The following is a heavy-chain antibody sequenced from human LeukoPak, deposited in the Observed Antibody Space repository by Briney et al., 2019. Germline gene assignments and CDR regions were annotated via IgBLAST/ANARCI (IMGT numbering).Heavy chain of an antibody. Sequence: ASVKVSCKASGGTFSNYTITWVRQAPGQGLEWMGWISAYNGNTNYAQKLQGRVTMTTDTSTSTAYMELRSLRSDDTAVYYCARLYSSGWYAYFDYWGQGTLVTVSS. CDR3: ARLYSSGWYAYFDY. D-gene: IGHD6-19*01. CDR2: ISAYNGNT. CDR1: GGTFSNYT. V-gene: IGHV1-18*01. J-gene: IGHJ4*02.